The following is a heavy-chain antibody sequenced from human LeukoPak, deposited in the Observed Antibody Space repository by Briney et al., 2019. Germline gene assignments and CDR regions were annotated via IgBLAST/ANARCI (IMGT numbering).Heavy chain of an antibody. J-gene: IGHJ4*02. D-gene: IGHD5-18*01. CDR1: GCSISTSSYY. V-gene: IGHV4-39*01. CDR3: ARQGGLWLRAPFDY. Sequence: PSETLSLTCTVSGCSISTSSYYWGWIRQPPGKGLEWIGSMYYSGSTYYNPSLQSRVTISVDTSKNQFSLRLTSVTAADTAVYYCARQGGLWLRAPFDYWGQGTLVTVSS. CDR2: MYYSGST.